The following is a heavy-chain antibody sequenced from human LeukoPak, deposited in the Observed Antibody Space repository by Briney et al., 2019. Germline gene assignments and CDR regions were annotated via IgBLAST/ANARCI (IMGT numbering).Heavy chain of an antibody. CDR2: ISYDGSNK. Sequence: GRSLRLSCAASGFTFRNYGMHWVRQAPGKGLDWVAVISYDGSNKYYADSVKGRFTISRDNSKNTLYLQMNSLRAEDTAVYYCARDSGGALDQWGQGTLVTVSS. V-gene: IGHV3-30*03. J-gene: IGHJ4*02. CDR3: ARDSGGALDQ. CDR1: GFTFRNYG. D-gene: IGHD3-16*01.